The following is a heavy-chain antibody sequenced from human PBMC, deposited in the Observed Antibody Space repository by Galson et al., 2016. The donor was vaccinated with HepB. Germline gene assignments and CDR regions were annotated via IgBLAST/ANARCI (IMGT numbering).Heavy chain of an antibody. CDR3: AKERLVRRIFDH. J-gene: IGHJ4*02. V-gene: IGHV3-23*01. CDR2: ISTRRTT. CDR1: GFVFSNFG. Sequence: LRLSCAASGFVFSNFGLSWVRQAPGKGLEWVASISTRRTTYYSDSVQGRFTISRDNSNNTPYLQMNGLRAEDTAVYYCAKERLVRRIFDHWGQGTLLTVSS. D-gene: IGHD1-1*01.